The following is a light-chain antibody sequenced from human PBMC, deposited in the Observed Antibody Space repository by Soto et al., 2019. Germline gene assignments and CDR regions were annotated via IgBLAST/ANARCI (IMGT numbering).Light chain of an antibody. CDR3: QQYRSWPRT. Sequence: EIVLTQSPGTLSLSPGERATLSCRASQSVSKNYLAWYQQKPGQAPRLLIYGASTRATDMPGRFSGRGAGAEFTLTISSLQSEDFAVYYCQQYRSWPRTFGQGTKVDIK. CDR1: QSVSKN. CDR2: GAS. J-gene: IGKJ1*01. V-gene: IGKV3-15*01.